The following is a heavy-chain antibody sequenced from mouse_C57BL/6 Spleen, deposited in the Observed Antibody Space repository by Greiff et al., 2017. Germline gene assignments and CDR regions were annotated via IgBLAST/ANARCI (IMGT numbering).Heavy chain of an antibody. Sequence: VQLQQSGAELVRPGASVKLSCTASGFNIKDYYMHWVKQRPEQGLEWIGRIDPEDGDTEYAPKFQGKATMTADTSSNTAYLQLSSLTSEDTAVYYWSITTVVADWYFDVCGTGTTVTVSS. D-gene: IGHD1-1*01. V-gene: IGHV14-1*01. J-gene: IGHJ1*03. CDR1: GFNIKDYY. CDR2: IDPEDGDT. CDR3: SITTVVADWYFDV.